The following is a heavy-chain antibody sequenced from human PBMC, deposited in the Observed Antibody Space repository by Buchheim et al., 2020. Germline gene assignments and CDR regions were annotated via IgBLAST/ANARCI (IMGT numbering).Heavy chain of an antibody. CDR1: GFTFSSYA. J-gene: IGHJ4*02. CDR2: ISFSGADT. V-gene: IGHV3-23*01. Sequence: EVQLLESGGGLVQPGGSVRLSCAASGFTFSSYALSWVRQAPGKGLEWVSVISFSGADTYYTDSVRGRFTISRENSKNTLFLLMNGLRVEDSAIYYCARSLSSPRPYHFDSWGQGTL. CDR3: ARSLSSPRPYHFDS. D-gene: IGHD6-6*01.